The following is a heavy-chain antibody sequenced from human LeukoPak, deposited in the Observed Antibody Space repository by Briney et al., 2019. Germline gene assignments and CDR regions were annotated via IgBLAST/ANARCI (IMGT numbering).Heavy chain of an antibody. CDR1: GGSFSGYY. CDR3: ARDKGSGSYYFAYYMDV. D-gene: IGHD3-10*01. CDR2: INHSGST. J-gene: IGHJ6*03. Sequence: SETLSLTCAVYGGSFSGYYWSWIRQPPGKGLEWIGEINHSGSTNYNPSLKSRVTISVDTSKNQFSLKLSSVTAADTAVYYCARDKGSGSYYFAYYMDVWGKGTTVTVSS. V-gene: IGHV4-34*01.